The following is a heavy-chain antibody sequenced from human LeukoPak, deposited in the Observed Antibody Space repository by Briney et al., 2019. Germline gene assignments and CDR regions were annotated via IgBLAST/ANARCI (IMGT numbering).Heavy chain of an antibody. Sequence: SETLSLTCTVSGGSISSSSYYWGWIRQPPGKGLEWIGSIYYSGSTYYNPSLKSRVTISVDTSKNQFSLKLSSVTAADTAVYYCARSLLYMDVWGKGTTVTVSS. CDR1: GGSISSSSYY. CDR2: IYYSGST. J-gene: IGHJ6*03. V-gene: IGHV4-39*07. D-gene: IGHD2-15*01. CDR3: ARSLLYMDV.